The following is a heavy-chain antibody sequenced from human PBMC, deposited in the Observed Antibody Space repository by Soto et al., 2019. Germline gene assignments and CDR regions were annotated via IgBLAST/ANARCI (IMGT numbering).Heavy chain of an antibody. J-gene: IGHJ5*02. CDR2: INHVGGT. Sequence: SETLSLTCAVDGGFLSESYWTWIRQPPGKGLEWIWEINHVGGTNYNPSLKSRVTMSVDTSQNQFSLRLISVTAADTAMYFCVRIRYQLPSSVLWLDPWGQGTPVTVSS. CDR3: VRIRYQLPSSVLWLDP. CDR1: GGFLSESY. V-gene: IGHV4-34*01. D-gene: IGHD3-16*01.